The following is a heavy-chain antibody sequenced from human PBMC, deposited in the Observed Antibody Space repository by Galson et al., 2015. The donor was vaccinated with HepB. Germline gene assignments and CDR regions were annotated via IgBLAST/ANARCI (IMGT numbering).Heavy chain of an antibody. V-gene: IGHV1/OR15-3*02. D-gene: IGHD3-22*01. CDR2: INAGNGNT. CDR3: ARGLRGQWLLREGYYFGY. Sequence: SVKVSCKASGYTFTGYYMHWVRQAPGQGLEWMGRINAGNGNTKYSQKFQGRVTITRDTSASTAYMELSSLRSEDTAVYYCARGLRGQWLLREGYYFGYWGQGTLVTVSS. J-gene: IGHJ4*02. CDR1: GYTFTGYY.